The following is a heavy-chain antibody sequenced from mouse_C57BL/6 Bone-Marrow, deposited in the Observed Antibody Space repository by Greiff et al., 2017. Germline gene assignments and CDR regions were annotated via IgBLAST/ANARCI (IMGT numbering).Heavy chain of an antibody. CDR1: GYTFTSYW. J-gene: IGHJ4*01. D-gene: IGHD4-1*01. Sequence: VQLQQSGAELVKPGASVKMSCKASGYTFTSYWITWVKQRPGQGLEWIGDIYPGSGSTNYNEKFKSKATLTVDTSSSTAYMQLSSLTSEDSAVYYCARSPNWDNAMDYWGQGTSVTVSS. CDR3: ARSPNWDNAMDY. V-gene: IGHV1-55*01. CDR2: IYPGSGST.